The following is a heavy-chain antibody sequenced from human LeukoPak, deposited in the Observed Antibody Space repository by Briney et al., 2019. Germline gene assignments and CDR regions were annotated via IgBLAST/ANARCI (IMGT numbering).Heavy chain of an antibody. D-gene: IGHD6-13*01. CDR2: INSDGSST. CDR1: GFTFSSYW. V-gene: IGHV3-74*01. Sequence: QPGGSLRLSCAASGFTFSSYWMHWVRQVPGKGLVWVSRINSDGSSTNYADSVKGRFTISRDNAKNTLYVQMNSLRAEDTAVYYRARGRYSSSWTLDYWGQGTLVTVSS. J-gene: IGHJ4*02. CDR3: ARGRYSSSWTLDY.